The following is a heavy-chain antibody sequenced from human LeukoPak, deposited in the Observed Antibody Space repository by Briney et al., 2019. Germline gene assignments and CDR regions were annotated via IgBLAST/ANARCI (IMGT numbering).Heavy chain of an antibody. V-gene: IGHV4-61*02. J-gene: IGHJ4*02. CDR1: GGSISSGSYY. CDR2: IYTSGST. CDR3: ARTPSGKVGVDY. D-gene: IGHD2-15*01. Sequence: PSQTLSLTCTVSGGSISSGSYYWSWVRQPAGKGLEWIGRIYTSGSTNYNPSLKSRVTISVDTSKNQFSLKLSSVTAADTAVYYCARTPSGKVGVDYWGQGTLVTVSS.